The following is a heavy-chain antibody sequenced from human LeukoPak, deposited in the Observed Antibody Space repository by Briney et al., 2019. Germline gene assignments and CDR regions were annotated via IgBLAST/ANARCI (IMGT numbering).Heavy chain of an antibody. CDR3: ARTLGYYDILTGFDWYGMTS. CDR2: ISSSSSYI. V-gene: IGHV3-21*01. J-gene: IGHJ6*02. Sequence: GGSLRLSCAASGFTFSSYSMNWVRQAPGKGLEWVSSISSSSSYIYYADSVKGRFTISRDNAKNSLYLQMNSLRAEDTAVYYCARTLGYYDILTGFDWYGMTSGAKGPRSPSP. CDR1: GFTFSSYS. D-gene: IGHD3-9*01.